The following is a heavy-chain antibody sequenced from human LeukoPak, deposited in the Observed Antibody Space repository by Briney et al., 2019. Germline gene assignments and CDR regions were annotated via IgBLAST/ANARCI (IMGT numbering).Heavy chain of an antibody. Sequence: GASVKVSCKASGYTFTSYGISWVRQAPGQGLEWMGWISAYNGNTNYAQKLQGRVTMTTDTSTSTAYMELRSLRSDDTAVYYCARAGTAIWFGESEGDYFDYWGQGTLVTVSS. CDR2: ISAYNGNT. V-gene: IGHV1-18*01. D-gene: IGHD3-10*01. CDR3: ARAGTAIWFGESEGDYFDY. CDR1: GYTFTSYG. J-gene: IGHJ4*02.